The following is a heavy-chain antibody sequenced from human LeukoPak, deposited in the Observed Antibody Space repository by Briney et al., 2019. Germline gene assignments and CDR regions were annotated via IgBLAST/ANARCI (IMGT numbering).Heavy chain of an antibody. V-gene: IGHV3-7*01. D-gene: IGHD6-19*01. J-gene: IGHJ4*02. Sequence: PGGSLRLSCAASGFTFSNHWMSWVRQAPGKGLEWVANIKQDGSEKYYVDSVKGRLTISRDNAKNSLYLQMNSLRGEDTAVYYCARLYTSGSFDYWGQGTLVTVSS. CDR1: GFTFSNHW. CDR3: ARLYTSGSFDY. CDR2: IKQDGSEK.